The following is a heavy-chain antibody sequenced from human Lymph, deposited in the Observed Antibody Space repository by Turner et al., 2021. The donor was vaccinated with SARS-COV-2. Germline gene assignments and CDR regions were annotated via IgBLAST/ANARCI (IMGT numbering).Heavy chain of an antibody. CDR1: GLTVSSNY. CDR3: ARDLVVYGMDV. J-gene: IGHJ6*02. CDR2: IYSGGST. D-gene: IGHD3-10*01. Sequence: EVQLVETGGGLIQPGGSVGAPCAASGLTVSSNYMTWVRQAPVKGLEWVSVIYSGGSTFYADSVKCRFTISRDNSKNTLYLQMNSLRAEDTAVYYGARDLVVYGMDVWGQGTTVTVSS. V-gene: IGHV3-53*02.